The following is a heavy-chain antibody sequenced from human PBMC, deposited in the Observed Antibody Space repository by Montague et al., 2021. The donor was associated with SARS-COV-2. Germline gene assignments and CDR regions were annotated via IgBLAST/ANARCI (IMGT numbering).Heavy chain of an antibody. CDR2: IYHSGSS. V-gene: IGHV4-39*01. CDR3: ARVKWELSVGNVFDI. Sequence: SETLSLTCTVSGGSISSCSYYWAWLRQPPGKGLEWIGSIYHSGSSFYNLSLKSRVSMSVDTSKNQFSLKLSPVTAADTAMYYCARVKWELSVGNVFDIWGQGTMVTVSS. J-gene: IGHJ3*02. CDR1: GGSISSCSYY. D-gene: IGHD1-26*01.